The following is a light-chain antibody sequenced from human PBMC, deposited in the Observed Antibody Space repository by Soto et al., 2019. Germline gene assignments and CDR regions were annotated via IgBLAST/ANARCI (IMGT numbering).Light chain of an antibody. J-gene: IGKJ3*01. CDR1: QGIRND. V-gene: IGKV1-6*01. CDR2: AAS. CDR3: LKKYFSPFT. Sequence: AIQMTQSPSSLSASVGDRVTITCRASQGIRNDLDWFQQKPGKAPKLLIYAASNLQSGVPARFSGSGSGTDFTLTISSLQPEDLATYSCLKKYFSPFTFAPGPKVDIK.